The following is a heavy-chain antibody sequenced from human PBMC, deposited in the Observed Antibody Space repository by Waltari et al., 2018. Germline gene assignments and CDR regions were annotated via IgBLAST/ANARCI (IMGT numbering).Heavy chain of an antibody. V-gene: IGHV3-53*01. J-gene: IGHJ6*02. D-gene: IGHD3-3*01. CDR3: ARGDFWSGFRSDYGMDV. Sequence: EVQLVESGGGLIQPGGSLRLSCAASGFTVSSNYMSWVRQAPGKGLEWVSVIYSGGSTYYADSVKGRFTISRDNSKNTLYLQMNSLRAEDTAVYYCARGDFWSGFRSDYGMDVWGQGTTVTVSS. CDR1: GFTVSSNY. CDR2: IYSGGST.